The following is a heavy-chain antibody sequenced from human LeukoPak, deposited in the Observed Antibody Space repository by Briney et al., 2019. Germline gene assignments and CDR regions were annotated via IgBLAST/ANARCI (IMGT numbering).Heavy chain of an antibody. D-gene: IGHD6-19*01. J-gene: IGHJ4*02. V-gene: IGHV4-61*09. CDR2: IFTRGTT. CDR3: ARSSLAVYFNY. CDR1: GGSISSGSYY. Sequence: SETLSLTCTVSGGSISSGSYYWNWIRQPAGKGLEWLGNIFTRGTTNYNASLESRLTISLDTARNQFSLSLCSVTAADTAIYFCARSSLAVYFNYWGQGTLVTASS.